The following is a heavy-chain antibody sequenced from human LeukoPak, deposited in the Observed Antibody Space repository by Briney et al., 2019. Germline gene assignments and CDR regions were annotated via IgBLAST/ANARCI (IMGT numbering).Heavy chain of an antibody. D-gene: IGHD2-8*01. V-gene: IGHV3-23*01. CDR1: GFTFSDFA. CDR2: IGGGGGAIT. CDR3: AKDSIQRNGVYDAFDI. J-gene: IGHJ3*02. Sequence: GGSLRLSCAASGFTFSDFAMNWVRQAPGKGLEWFAHIGGGGGAITHYADSVKGRFTISRDNSINTFYLQMTSLRAEDTAVFYCAKDSIQRNGVYDAFDIWGQGTMVTVAS.